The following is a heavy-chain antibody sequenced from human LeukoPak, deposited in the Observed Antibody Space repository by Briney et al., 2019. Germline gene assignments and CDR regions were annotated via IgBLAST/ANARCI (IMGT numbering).Heavy chain of an antibody. V-gene: IGHV3-74*01. CDR1: GFTFSSYW. CDR3: AFGTGREGYMDV. Sequence: GGSLRLSCAASGFTFSSYWMRWVRQAPGEGLVWVSFIDSDGSSTGYADSVRGRITVSRDNAKNTLYLHMNSLRVEDTAVYYCAFGTGREGYMDVWGKGTTVTVSS. CDR2: IDSDGSST. J-gene: IGHJ6*03. D-gene: IGHD3-10*01.